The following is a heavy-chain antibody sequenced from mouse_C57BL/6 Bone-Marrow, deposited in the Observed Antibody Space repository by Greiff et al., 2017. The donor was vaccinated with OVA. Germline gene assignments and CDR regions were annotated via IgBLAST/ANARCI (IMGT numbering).Heavy chain of an antibody. Sequence: EVQLVESEGGLVQPGSSMKLSCTASGFTFSDYHMAWVRQVPEKGLEWVANINSDGRSTSYLESLKGSSILSRDNAKNILYLQMSSLKSEDTATDYCASWYYGSSPDYWGQGTTLTVSS. D-gene: IGHD1-1*01. CDR2: INSDGRST. J-gene: IGHJ2*01. V-gene: IGHV5-16*01. CDR3: ASWYYGSSPDY. CDR1: GFTFSDYH.